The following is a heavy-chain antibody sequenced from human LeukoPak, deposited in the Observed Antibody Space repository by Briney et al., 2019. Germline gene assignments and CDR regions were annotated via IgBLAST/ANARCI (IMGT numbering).Heavy chain of an antibody. J-gene: IGHJ4*02. D-gene: IGHD2-8*01. CDR1: GYTFTGSY. CDR3: ARVAYCTKGVCINFDL. Sequence: ASVKVSCKASGYTFTGSYIHWMRQAPGQGLEWMGWINPNSDGTKYAQKFQGRVTVTRDTSTSTAYMELSGLRADDTAVYYCARVAYCTKGVCINFDLWGQGTLVTASS. CDR2: INPNSDGT. V-gene: IGHV1-2*02.